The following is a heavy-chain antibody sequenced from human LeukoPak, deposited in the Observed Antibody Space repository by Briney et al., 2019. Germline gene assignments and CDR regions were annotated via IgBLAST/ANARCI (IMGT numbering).Heavy chain of an antibody. J-gene: IGHJ4*02. CDR2: IYYSGST. V-gene: IGHV4-59*08. CDR3: ARHVGYYDSSGYYLGGENFDY. Sequence: PSETLSLTCTVSGGSISSYYWSWIRQPPGKGLEWIGYIYYSGSTNYNPSLKSRVTISVDTSKNQFSLKLGSVTAADTAVYYCARHVGYYDSSGYYLGGENFDYWGQGTLVTVSS. D-gene: IGHD3-22*01. CDR1: GGSISSYY.